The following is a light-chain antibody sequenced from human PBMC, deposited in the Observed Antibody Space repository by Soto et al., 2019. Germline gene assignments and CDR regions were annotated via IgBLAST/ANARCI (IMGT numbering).Light chain of an antibody. CDR1: QSVGNNY. Sequence: EIVVTQSPGTLSLSPGEGATLSCRASQSVGNNYLAWYQQKPGQAPRLLIFGASSRATGIPDRFSGSGSGTDFTLTISRLEPEDFAVYYCQQHATSPLTFGGGTKVDIK. CDR2: GAS. J-gene: IGKJ4*01. V-gene: IGKV3-20*01. CDR3: QQHATSPLT.